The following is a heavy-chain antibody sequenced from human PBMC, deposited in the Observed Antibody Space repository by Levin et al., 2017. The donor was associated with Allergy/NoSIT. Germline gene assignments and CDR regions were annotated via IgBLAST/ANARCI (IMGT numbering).Heavy chain of an antibody. CDR3: ARDGSGDFHWFDP. D-gene: IGHD3-10*01. V-gene: IGHV3-33*01. Sequence: GGSLRLSCAASGFTFSSYGMHWVRQAPGKGLEWVAVIWYDGSNKYYADSVKGRFIISRDNSKNTLYLQMNSLRAEDRAVYYCARDGSGDFHWFDPWGQGTLVTVSS. J-gene: IGHJ5*02. CDR2: IWYDGSNK. CDR1: GFTFSSYG.